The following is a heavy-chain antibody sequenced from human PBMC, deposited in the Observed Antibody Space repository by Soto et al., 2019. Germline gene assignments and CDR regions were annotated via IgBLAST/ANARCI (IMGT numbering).Heavy chain of an antibody. V-gene: IGHV4-30-4*01. CDR3: ASLKSDIVLVPAATNYDY. J-gene: IGHJ4*02. D-gene: IGHD2-2*01. Sequence: SETLSLTCSVSGASIYNGGYFWSWIRQSPGKGLEWIGHILNSGSPYNNPSLESRVTISADTSMNQFSLALTSVTAADTAMYYCASLKSDIVLVPAATNYDYWGQGTLVT. CDR1: GASIYNGGYF. CDR2: ILNSGSP.